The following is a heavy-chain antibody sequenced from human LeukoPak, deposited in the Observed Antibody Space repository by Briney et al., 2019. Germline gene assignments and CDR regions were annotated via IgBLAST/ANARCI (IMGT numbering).Heavy chain of an antibody. CDR3: ARGSSYSSGYYFDY. CDR1: GDSVSSNSDA. D-gene: IGHD6-19*01. V-gene: IGHV6-1*01. J-gene: IGHJ4*02. CDR2: TYYKSKWYN. Sequence: SQSLSLTCAFSGDSVSSNSDAWNWIRQSPARGLEWLGRTYYKSKWYNDYAVYVKSRITINPDTSNNQSALQLNSVTPEDTAVYYCARGSSYSSGYYFDYWGQGTRVTVSA.